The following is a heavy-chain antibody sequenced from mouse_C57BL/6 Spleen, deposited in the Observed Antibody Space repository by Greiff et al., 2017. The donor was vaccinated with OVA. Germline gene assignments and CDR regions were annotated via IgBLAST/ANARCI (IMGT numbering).Heavy chain of an antibody. D-gene: IGHD2-4*01. V-gene: IGHV5-16*01. J-gene: IGHJ2*01. CDR1: GFTFSDYY. Sequence: EVKLVESEGGLVQPGSSMKLSCTASGFTFSDYYMAWVRQVPEKGLEWVANINYDGSSTYYLDSLKSRFIISRDNAKNILYLQMSSLKSEDTATYYCARHYDYEAYFDYWGQGTTLTVSS. CDR2: INYDGSST. CDR3: ARHYDYEAYFDY.